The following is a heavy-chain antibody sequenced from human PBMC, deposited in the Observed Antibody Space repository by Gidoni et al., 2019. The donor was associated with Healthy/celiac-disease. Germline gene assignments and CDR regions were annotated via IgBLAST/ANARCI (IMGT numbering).Heavy chain of an antibody. CDR3: AKIGGCSSTSCYFNAFDI. V-gene: IGHV3-23*01. Sequence: EVQLLESGGGLVQPGGSLRLSCAASGFTFSSYAMSWVRQGPGKGLEWVSAISGSGGSTYYADSVKGRFTISRDNSKNTLYLQMNSLRAEDTAVYYCAKIGGCSSTSCYFNAFDIWGQGTMVTVSS. CDR1: GFTFSSYA. D-gene: IGHD2-2*01. CDR2: ISGSGGST. J-gene: IGHJ3*02.